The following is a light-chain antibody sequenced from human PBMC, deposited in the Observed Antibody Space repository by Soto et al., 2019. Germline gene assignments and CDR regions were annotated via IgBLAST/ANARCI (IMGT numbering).Light chain of an antibody. Sequence: QSVLTQPPSASGSPGQSVTISCTGTSGDVGGYKYVSWYQQHPGKAPKLMIYEVSKRPSGVPDRFSGSKSGNTASLTVSGLLAEDEADYYCSSYAGSNNVIFGGGTQLTVL. J-gene: IGLJ2*01. V-gene: IGLV2-8*01. CDR1: SGDVGGYKY. CDR3: SSYAGSNNVI. CDR2: EVS.